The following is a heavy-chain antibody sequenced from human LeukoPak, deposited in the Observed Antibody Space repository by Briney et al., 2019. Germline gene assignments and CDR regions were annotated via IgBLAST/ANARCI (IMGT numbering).Heavy chain of an antibody. V-gene: IGHV5-51*01. D-gene: IGHD2-21*01. CDR2: INPRGSDT. Sequence: GESLKISCKGSGYSFTTFWIGWVRQMPGKGLEWMGIINPRGSDTRYSPSFQGQVTISADKSISTAYLQWNSLKASDTAMYYCARQGVIQNYFDYWGQGTLVTVSS. J-gene: IGHJ4*02. CDR3: ARQGVIQNYFDY. CDR1: GYSFTTFW.